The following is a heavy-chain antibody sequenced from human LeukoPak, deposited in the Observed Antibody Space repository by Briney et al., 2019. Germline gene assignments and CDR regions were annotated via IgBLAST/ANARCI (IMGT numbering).Heavy chain of an antibody. CDR2: FYYRGST. CDR3: ARHAVFFDYVWGSYRYTEFDY. V-gene: IGHV4-39*01. Sequence: SETLSLTCTVSGRSIGGSRYYWGWIRQPRGKGREWFGRFYYRGSTHYNPSLKRRVTISVDTSKNQFPLKLSSVTAADTAVYYCARHAVFFDYVWGSYRYTEFDYWGQGTLVTVSS. CDR1: GRSIGGSRYY. J-gene: IGHJ4*02. D-gene: IGHD3-16*02.